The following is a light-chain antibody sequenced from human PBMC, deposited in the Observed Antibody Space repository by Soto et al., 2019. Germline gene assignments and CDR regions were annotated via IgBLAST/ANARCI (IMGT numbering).Light chain of an antibody. J-gene: IGLJ1*01. CDR1: RSDVGGYKY. V-gene: IGLV2-14*01. CDR3: SSYTSSSTLYV. CDR2: EVS. Sequence: ALTQPASVSGSPGQSITISCTGTRSDVGGYKYVSWYQQHPGKAPKLMIYEVSNRPSGVSNRFSGYKSGNTASLTISGLQAEDEADYYRSSYTSSSTLYVFGTGTKVTVL.